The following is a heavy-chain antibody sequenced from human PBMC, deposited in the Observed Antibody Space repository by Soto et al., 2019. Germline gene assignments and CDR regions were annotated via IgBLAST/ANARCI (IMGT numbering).Heavy chain of an antibody. Sequence: QLELVQSGAEVKKPGASVKVSCTASRYTFITNAVTWGRQAPGQGLEWMGWIGAYNGQPNYAQKLRGRVIMTTDTSTMTAHMELRSLTSEDTAVYDCATRKGKQLACHYWGQGTLVTVSS. CDR1: RYTFITNA. D-gene: IGHD3-10*01. J-gene: IGHJ4*02. CDR3: ATRKGKQLACHY. CDR2: IGAYNGQP. V-gene: IGHV1-18*01.